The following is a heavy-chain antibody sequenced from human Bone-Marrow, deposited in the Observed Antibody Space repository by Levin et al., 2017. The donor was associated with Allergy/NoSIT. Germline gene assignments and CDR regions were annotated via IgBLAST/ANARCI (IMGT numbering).Heavy chain of an antibody. D-gene: IGHD2-2*01. Sequence: ASVKVSCKASGYSVTGYYLHWLRQAPGQGFQWMGMINPGVGSTTYAQEFQGRVTMTRDTSTSTVYMELSSLRSADSALYFCAREYCSETSCYFYFDFWGQGTLVTVSS. V-gene: IGHV1-46*01. CDR3: AREYCSETSCYFYFDF. CDR2: INPGVGST. CDR1: GYSVTGYY. J-gene: IGHJ4*02.